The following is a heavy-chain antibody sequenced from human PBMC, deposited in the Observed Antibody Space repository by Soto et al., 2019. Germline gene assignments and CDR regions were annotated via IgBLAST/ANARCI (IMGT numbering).Heavy chain of an antibody. Sequence: QVQLVQSGAEVKKPGASVKVACKASGYTFTSYYMHWVRQAPGQGLEWLGIINPSGGSTSYAQKFQGRVTMTRDTSTSTVYMELSSLRSEDTAVYYCARGSDYYDSSGYYRDPWGQGTLVTVSS. D-gene: IGHD3-22*01. V-gene: IGHV1-46*01. CDR2: INPSGGST. J-gene: IGHJ5*02. CDR3: ARGSDYYDSSGYYRDP. CDR1: GYTFTSYY.